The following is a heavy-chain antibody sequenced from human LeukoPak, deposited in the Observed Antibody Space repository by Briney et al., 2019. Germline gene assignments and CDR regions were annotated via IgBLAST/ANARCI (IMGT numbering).Heavy chain of an antibody. CDR3: ARDSVFLRRDGPFDY. D-gene: IGHD5-24*01. J-gene: IGHJ4*02. CDR2: IGGDGRS. V-gene: IGHV3-23*01. CDR1: GFPLNTNA. Sequence: GGSLRLPRAASGFPLNTNALNWVPQAPGKGLEGVSGIGGDGRSFYTDSVKGRFTTSRDNYKNTLYLQMNSLRAEDTAIYYCARDSVFLRRDGPFDYWGQGTLVTVSS.